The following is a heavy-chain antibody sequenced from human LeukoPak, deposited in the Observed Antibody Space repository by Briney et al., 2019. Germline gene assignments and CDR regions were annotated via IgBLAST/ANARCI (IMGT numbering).Heavy chain of an antibody. J-gene: IGHJ3*02. D-gene: IGHD3-10*01. CDR1: GGSLSSYY. CDR3: ARDKSRTYGSADAFDI. V-gene: IGHV4-4*07. CDR2: IYTSGST. Sequence: PSETLSLTCTVSGGSLSSYYWNWIRQPAGKGLEWIGRIYTSGSTNYNPSLKSRVTMSVDTSKNQFSLKLSSVTAADTAVYYCARDKSRTYGSADAFDIWGQGTMVTVSS.